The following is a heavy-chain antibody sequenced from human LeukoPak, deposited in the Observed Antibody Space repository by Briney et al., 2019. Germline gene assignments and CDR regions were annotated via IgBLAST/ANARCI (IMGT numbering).Heavy chain of an antibody. D-gene: IGHD3-22*01. CDR2: INPNSGGT. J-gene: IGHJ4*02. CDR3: ARGRYYYDSSGSHPD. CDR1: GYTFTDYY. Sequence: ASVKVSCKASGYTFTDYYMHWVRQAPGQGLEWMGWINPNSGGTNYAQKFQGRVTMTRDTSISTAYMELSRLRSDDTAVYYCARGRYYYDSSGSHPDWGQGTLVTVSS. V-gene: IGHV1-2*02.